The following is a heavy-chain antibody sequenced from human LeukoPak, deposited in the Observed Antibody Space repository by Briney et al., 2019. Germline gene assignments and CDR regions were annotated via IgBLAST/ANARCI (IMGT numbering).Heavy chain of an antibody. CDR3: ARAASRGYSYGFDY. CDR2: TSSSSSHT. V-gene: IGHV3-11*05. J-gene: IGHJ4*02. CDR1: GFTFSDYY. D-gene: IGHD5-18*01. Sequence: GGSLRLSWAASGFTFSDYYMSSIRQAPGKGLEWVSYTSSSSSHTNYADSVKGRFTISRDNAKNSLFLQMNSLRAEDTAVYYCARAASRGYSYGFDYWGQGTLVTVSS.